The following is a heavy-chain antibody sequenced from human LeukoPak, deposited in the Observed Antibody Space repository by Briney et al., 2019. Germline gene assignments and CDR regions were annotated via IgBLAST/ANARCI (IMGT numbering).Heavy chain of an antibody. CDR2: ISSSGGIT. CDR3: AKDNDYGDSGALDY. Sequence: PGGSLRLSCAASGFTFSSYTMSWVRQAPGKGLEWVSTISSSGGITYYADSVKGRFTISRDNSKNTLYLQMNSLRAEDTAVYYCAKDNDYGDSGALDYWGQGTLVTVSS. D-gene: IGHD4-17*01. V-gene: IGHV3-23*01. J-gene: IGHJ4*02. CDR1: GFTFSSYT.